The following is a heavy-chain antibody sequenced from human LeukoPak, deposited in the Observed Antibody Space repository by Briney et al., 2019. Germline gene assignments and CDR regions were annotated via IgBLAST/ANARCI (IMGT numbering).Heavy chain of an antibody. J-gene: IGHJ4*02. CDR3: AREGGYSSSWYDRYYFDY. CDR1: GGSISSSNW. CDR2: IYHSGST. Sequence: SGTLSLTCAVSGGSISSSNWWSWVRQPPGEGLEWIGEIYHSGSTNYNPSLKSRVTISVDKSKTQFSLKLSSVTAADTAVYYCAREGGYSSSWYDRYYFDYWGQGTLVTVSS. D-gene: IGHD6-13*01. V-gene: IGHV4-4*02.